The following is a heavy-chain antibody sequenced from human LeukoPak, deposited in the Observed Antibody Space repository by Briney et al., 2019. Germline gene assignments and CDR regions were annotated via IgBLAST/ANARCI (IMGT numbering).Heavy chain of an antibody. D-gene: IGHD6-19*01. J-gene: IGHJ4*02. V-gene: IGHV4-34*01. CDR2: INHSGST. Sequence: PSETLSLTCTVSGGSFSGYYWSWIRQPPGKGLEWIGEINHSGSTNYNQSLKRRVTISVDTSKNQFSLKLSSVTAADTAVYYCAIAAAGRGSSGWLLDYWGQGTLVTVSS. CDR3: AIAAAGRGSSGWLLDY. CDR1: GGSFSGYY.